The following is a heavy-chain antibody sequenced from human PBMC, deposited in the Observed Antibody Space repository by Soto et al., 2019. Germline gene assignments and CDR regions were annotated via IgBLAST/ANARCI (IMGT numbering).Heavy chain of an antibody. D-gene: IGHD1-20*01. J-gene: IGHJ4*02. CDR1: GYSFDSYG. CDR3: ARAYNSDY. CDR2: ISGYNGNT. V-gene: IGHV1-18*01. Sequence: QIQLVQTGAEVKKPGDSVKVSCKASGYSFDSYGLTWVRQAPGQGLEWVGWISGYNGNTNYAQKFQGRVTITTDTSTSTAYMELRSLRSDDTAVYYCARAYNSDYWGQGTLVTVSS.